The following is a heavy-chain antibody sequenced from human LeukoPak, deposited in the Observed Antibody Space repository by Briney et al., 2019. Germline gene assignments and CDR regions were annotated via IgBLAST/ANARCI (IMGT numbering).Heavy chain of an antibody. J-gene: IGHJ4*02. CDR3: AVGYSFDY. CDR2: IYYSGST. Sequence: SETLSLTCTVSGGSISSSSYYWGWIRQPPGKGLEWIGSIYYSGSTYYNPSLKSRVTISVDTSKNQFSLKLSSVTAADTAVYYCAVGYSFDYWGQGTLVTVSS. CDR1: GGSISSSSYY. D-gene: IGHD3-22*01. V-gene: IGHV4-39*07.